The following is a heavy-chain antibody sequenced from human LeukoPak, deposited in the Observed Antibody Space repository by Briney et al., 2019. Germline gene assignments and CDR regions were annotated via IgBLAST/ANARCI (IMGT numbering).Heavy chain of an antibody. J-gene: IGHJ4*02. CDR2: ISAYNGNT. CDR3: AKIIAAANRPTFDY. CDR1: GYTFTSYG. V-gene: IGHV1-18*01. D-gene: IGHD6-13*01. Sequence: GASVKVSYKASGYTFTSYGISWVRQAPGQGLEWMGWISAYNGNTNYAQKFQGRVTMTRNTSISTAYMELSSLRSEDTAVYYCAKIIAAANRPTFDYWGQGTPVTVSS.